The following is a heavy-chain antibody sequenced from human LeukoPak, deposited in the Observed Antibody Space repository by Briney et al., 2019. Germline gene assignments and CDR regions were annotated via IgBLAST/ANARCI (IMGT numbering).Heavy chain of an antibody. CDR3: LAWASPTPY. CDR2: LNPDGSVG. J-gene: IGHJ1*01. Sequence: PGGSLRLSCTVSEFTFSTSWMNWVRQGPGKGLECVANLNPDGSVGRYVDSVKGRFSVSRDNGQNTGYLQMNSLRVDDTGVYFCLAWASPTPYWGPGTPVAVSS. D-gene: IGHD1-26*01. V-gene: IGHV3-7*02. CDR1: EFTFSTSW.